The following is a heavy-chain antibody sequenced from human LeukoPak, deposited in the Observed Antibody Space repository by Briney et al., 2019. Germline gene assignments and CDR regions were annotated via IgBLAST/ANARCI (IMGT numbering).Heavy chain of an antibody. CDR3: ARDDYDYVWGSYPPGDY. CDR2: ISYDGSNK. V-gene: IGHV3-30-3*01. J-gene: IGHJ4*02. D-gene: IGHD3-16*01. CDR1: GFTFSSYA. Sequence: GGSLRLSCAASGFTFSSYAMHWVRQAPGKGLEWVAVISYDGSNKYYADSVKGRFTISRDNAKNSLYLQMNSLRAEDTAVYYCARDDYDYVWGSYPPGDYWGQGTLVTVSS.